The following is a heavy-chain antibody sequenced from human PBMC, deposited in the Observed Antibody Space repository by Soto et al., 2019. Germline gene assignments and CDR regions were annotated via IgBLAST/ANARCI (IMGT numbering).Heavy chain of an antibody. CDR3: AHSSSALRSPVIKLLWALDY. CDR1: GFSLSTSGVG. Sequence: QITLKESGPTLVKPTQTLTLTCTFSGFSLSTSGVGVGWIRQPPGKALEWLALIYWNDDKRYSPSLKSRLTITKDTSKNKVVLTMTNMDPVDTATYYCAHSSSALRSPVIKLLWALDYWGQGTLVTVSS. CDR2: IYWNDDK. D-gene: IGHD3-10*01. V-gene: IGHV2-5*01. J-gene: IGHJ4*02.